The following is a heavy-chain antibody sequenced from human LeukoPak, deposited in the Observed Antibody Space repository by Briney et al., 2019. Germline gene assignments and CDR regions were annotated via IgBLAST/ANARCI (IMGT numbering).Heavy chain of an antibody. J-gene: IGHJ6*03. CDR3: ARVEGPDIVVVPDYYVDV. CDR2: ISSSSSYI. CDR1: GFTFSSYG. V-gene: IGHV3-21*01. Sequence: GGSLRLSCAASGFTFSSYGMHWVRQAPGKGLEWVSSISSSSSYIYYADSVKGRFTISRDNAKNSLNLQMNSLRAEDTAVYYCARVEGPDIVVVPDYYVDVWGKGTTVTVS. D-gene: IGHD2-2*01.